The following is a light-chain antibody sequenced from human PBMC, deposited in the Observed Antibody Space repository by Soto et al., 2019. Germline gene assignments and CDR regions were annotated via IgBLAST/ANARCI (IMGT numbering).Light chain of an antibody. Sequence: QSVLTQPASVSGSPGQSITISCTGTSSGVGGYNYVSWYQQHPGKAPKLMIYDVSNRPSGVSNRFSGSKSGNTASLTISGLQAEDEADYYCSSYTSSSTRVFGGGTKVTVL. CDR3: SSYTSSSTRV. CDR1: SSGVGGYNY. J-gene: IGLJ2*01. CDR2: DVS. V-gene: IGLV2-14*01.